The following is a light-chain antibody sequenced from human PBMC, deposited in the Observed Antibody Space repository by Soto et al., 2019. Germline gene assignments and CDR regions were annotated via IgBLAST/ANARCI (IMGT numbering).Light chain of an antibody. CDR3: CSSAGSYADV. V-gene: IGLV2-11*01. Sequence: QSVLTQPRAVSGSPGQSVTISCTGTSGDVGGYNYVSWYEEQTGKAPKLVIYDFSKRPSGVPDRFSGSKSGNTASLTISGLQSEDEADYYPCSSAGSYADVFGPGTTPTVL. J-gene: IGLJ1*01. CDR1: SGDVGGYNY. CDR2: DFS.